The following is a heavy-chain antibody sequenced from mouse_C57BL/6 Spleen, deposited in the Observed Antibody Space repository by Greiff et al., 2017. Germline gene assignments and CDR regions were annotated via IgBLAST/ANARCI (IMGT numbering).Heavy chain of an antibody. Sequence: VQLVESGGGLVKPGGSLKLSCAASGFTFSDYGMHWVRQAPEKGLEWVAYISSGSSTIYYADTVKGRFTISRDNAKNTLFLQMTSLRSEDTAMYYCARVLIYYYGSSYDAMDYWGQGTSVTVSS. J-gene: IGHJ4*01. D-gene: IGHD1-1*01. CDR1: GFTFSDYG. CDR2: ISSGSSTI. V-gene: IGHV5-17*01. CDR3: ARVLIYYYGSSYDAMDY.